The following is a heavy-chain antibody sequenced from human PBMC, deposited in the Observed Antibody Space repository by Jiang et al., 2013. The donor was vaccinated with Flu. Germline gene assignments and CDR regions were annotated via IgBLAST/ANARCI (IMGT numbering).Heavy chain of an antibody. CDR2: SHIDGSNK. CDR3: AREDFWSGPLSDY. V-gene: IGHV3-30*04. J-gene: IGHJ4*02. D-gene: IGHD3-3*01. Sequence: TFSSYAMHWVRQAPGQGAGVGGSYSHIDGSNKYYADSVKGRFTISRDNSKNTLYLQMNSLRAEDTAVYYCAREDFWSGPLSDYWGQGTLVTVSS. CDR1: TFSSYA.